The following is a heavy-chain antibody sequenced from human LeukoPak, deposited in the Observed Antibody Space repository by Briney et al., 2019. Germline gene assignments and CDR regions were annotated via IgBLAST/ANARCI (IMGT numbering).Heavy chain of an antibody. CDR2: SSTVTGNI. V-gene: IGHV3-48*03. Sequence: PGGSLRLSCAASGFTFSSYELIWVRQAPGRGLEWLSYSSTVTGNIYYADSVKGRFTISRDNAKSSLNLQMSSLRAEDTAVYFCATTGNFYDMDVWGKGTTVTVSS. CDR3: ATTGNFYDMDV. CDR1: GFTFSSYE. D-gene: IGHD1-1*01. J-gene: IGHJ6*03.